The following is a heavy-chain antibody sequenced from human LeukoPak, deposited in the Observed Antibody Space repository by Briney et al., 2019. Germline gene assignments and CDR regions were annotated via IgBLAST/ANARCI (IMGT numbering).Heavy chain of an antibody. V-gene: IGHV3-53*01. CDR1: GFTVNNSC. CDR3: ARERGDKDMSGGSSFDV. Sequence: GGSLRLSCAASGFTVNNSCVTWVRQAPGKGLEWVAVTCGDGRLFYADSVKGRFSVSRDNSENTIYLQLTSLRADDTARYFCARERGDKDMSGGSSFDVWGQGTMVIVSS. J-gene: IGHJ3*01. D-gene: IGHD2-21*01. CDR2: TCGDGRL.